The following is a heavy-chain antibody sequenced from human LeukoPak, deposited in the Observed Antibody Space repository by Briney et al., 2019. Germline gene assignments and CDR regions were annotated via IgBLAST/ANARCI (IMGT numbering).Heavy chain of an antibody. CDR2: IIPIFGTA. Sequence: SSVKVSCKASGGTFSSYAISWARQAPGQGLEWMGGIIPIFGTANYAQKFQGRVTITADESTSTAYMELSSLRSEDTAVYYCAREELRFLEWPLYYYMDVWGKGTTVTVSS. V-gene: IGHV1-69*01. CDR3: AREELRFLEWPLYYYMDV. D-gene: IGHD3-3*01. J-gene: IGHJ6*03. CDR1: GGTFSSYA.